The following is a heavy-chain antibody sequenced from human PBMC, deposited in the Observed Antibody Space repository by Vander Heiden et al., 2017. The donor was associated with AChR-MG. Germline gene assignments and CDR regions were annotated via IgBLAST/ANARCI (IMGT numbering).Heavy chain of an antibody. J-gene: IGHJ6*03. Sequence: QVHLLQSVAAVRKPRSSVPASCKASDGTFIRPVSTGGRQAPGQGLGWRGGIIPNPGIASYAQKCQGRVTITADESTGTAYMELRSLRSEDTAVYYCATGRRRVQADMPYYMDFWGKGTTVTVSS. V-gene: IGHV1-69*01. D-gene: IGHD2-2*01. CDR2: IIPNPGIA. CDR3: ATGRRRVQADMPYYMDF. CDR1: DGTFIRPV.